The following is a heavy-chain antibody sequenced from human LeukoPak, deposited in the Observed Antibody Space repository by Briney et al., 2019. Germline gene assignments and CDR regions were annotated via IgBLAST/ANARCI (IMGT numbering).Heavy chain of an antibody. D-gene: IGHD3-10*01. J-gene: IGHJ4*02. Sequence: PGRSLRLSCAASGFTFSSYGMHWVRQAPGKGLEWVAVISYDGSNKYYADSVKGRFTISRDNSKTTLYLQMNSLRAEDTAVYHCAKDWGSGSYPRGYFDYWGQGTLVTVSS. CDR1: GFTFSSYG. CDR3: AKDWGSGSYPRGYFDY. V-gene: IGHV3-30*18. CDR2: ISYDGSNK.